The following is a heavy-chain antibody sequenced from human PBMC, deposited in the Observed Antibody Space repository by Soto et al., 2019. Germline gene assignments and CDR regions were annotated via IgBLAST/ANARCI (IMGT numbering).Heavy chain of an antibody. D-gene: IGHD2-2*01. CDR1: GGTFSSYS. J-gene: IGHJ5*02. V-gene: IGHV1-69*02. Sequence: QVQLVQSGAEVKKPGSSVKVSCEASGGTFSSYSFSWVRQAPGQGVEWMGRVIPILGMANYAQKFQGRVTIAADKSTSTVYMELSSLRSEDTAVYYCARGGAVVVPGAVDRHNWFDPWGQGTLVTVSS. CDR2: VIPILGMA. CDR3: ARGGAVVVPGAVDRHNWFDP.